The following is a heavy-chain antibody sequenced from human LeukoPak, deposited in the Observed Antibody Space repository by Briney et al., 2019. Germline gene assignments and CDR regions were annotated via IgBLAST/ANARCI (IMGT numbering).Heavy chain of an antibody. CDR3: ARGTPYNP. CDR1: GASIDSGRYY. CDR2: IHYSGTT. D-gene: IGHD4-11*01. Sequence: SETLSLTCTVSGASIDSGRYYWGWSRQPPGKGLEWIGSIHYSGTTYYNPSLKSRVTISIDTSNNQFSLKLSSVTAADTAVYYCARGTPYNPWGQGTLVTVSS. J-gene: IGHJ5*02. V-gene: IGHV4-39*07.